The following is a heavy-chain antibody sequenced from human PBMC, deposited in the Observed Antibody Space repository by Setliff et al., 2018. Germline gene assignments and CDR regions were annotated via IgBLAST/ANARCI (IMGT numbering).Heavy chain of an antibody. J-gene: IGHJ6*02. Sequence: GASVKVSCKASGGTFSSYAISWVRQAPGQGLEWMGGIIPIFGTANYAQKFQGRVTITRDTSASTAYMELSSLRSEDTAVYYCARDHVYGSQYYYYYYGMDVWGQGTTVTVSS. V-gene: IGHV1-69*05. CDR1: GGTFSSYA. D-gene: IGHD3-10*01. CDR2: IIPIFGTA. CDR3: ARDHVYGSQYYYYYYGMDV.